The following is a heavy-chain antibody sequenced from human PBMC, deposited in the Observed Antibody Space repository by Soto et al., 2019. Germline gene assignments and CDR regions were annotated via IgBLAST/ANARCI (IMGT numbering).Heavy chain of an antibody. D-gene: IGHD2-21*01. Sequence: QVQLQESGPGLVEPSQTLSLTCTVSGDSIRHSNYFWSWIRQSPGTGLAWVGDSSDTGTTYYNPSVRGRVTISLDTPRNQFSLTLTSVTSADTAVYFCASALPRVKAPNTSFDYWGPGLLVTVSS. CDR3: ASALPRVKAPNTSFDY. CDR2: SSDTGTT. CDR1: GDSIRHSNYF. J-gene: IGHJ4*02. V-gene: IGHV4-30-4*08.